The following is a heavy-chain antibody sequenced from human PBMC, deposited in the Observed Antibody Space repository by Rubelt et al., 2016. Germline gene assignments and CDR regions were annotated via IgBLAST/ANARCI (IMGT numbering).Heavy chain of an antibody. Sequence: QVQLVQSGAEVKKPGASVKVSCKASGYTFTSYYMHWVRQAPGQGLEWMGIINPSGGSTSYAQKFQGRVTIARDTSTSTVYMGLSSLRSEDTAVYYCSRSPRYDFEDNWFDPWGQGTLVTVSS. J-gene: IGHJ5*02. V-gene: IGHV1-46*01. CDR3: SRSPRYDFEDNWFDP. D-gene: IGHD3-3*01. CDR1: GYTFTSYY. CDR2: INPSGGST.